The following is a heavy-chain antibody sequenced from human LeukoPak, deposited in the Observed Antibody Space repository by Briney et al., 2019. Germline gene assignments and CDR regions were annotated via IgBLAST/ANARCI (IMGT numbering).Heavy chain of an antibody. J-gene: IGHJ4*02. D-gene: IGHD1-1*01. CDR3: ARRSTYATTGSDY. CDR2: IYYSGTT. Sequence: SETLPLTCTVSGGSISSSTYYWGWIRQPPGKGLEWIGTIYYSGTTYYNPSLESRVTISVDTSKNQFSLRLSSVTAADTAVYYCARRSTYATTGSDYWGQGTLVTVSS. CDR1: GGSISSSTYY. V-gene: IGHV4-39*01.